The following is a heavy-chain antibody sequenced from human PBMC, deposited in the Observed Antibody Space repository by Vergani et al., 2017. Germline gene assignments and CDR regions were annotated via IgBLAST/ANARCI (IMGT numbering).Heavy chain of an antibody. V-gene: IGHV4-31*03. D-gene: IGHD2-2*01. Sequence: QVQLQESGPGLVKPSQTLSLTCTVSGGSISSGGYYWSWIRQHPGKGLEWIGYIYYSGSTYYNPSLKSRVTISVDTSKNQFSLKLSSGTAADTAVYYCARSSHQPLTYYFDYWGQGTLVTVSS. CDR1: GGSISSGGYY. CDR2: IYYSGST. J-gene: IGHJ4*02. CDR3: ARSSHQPLTYYFDY.